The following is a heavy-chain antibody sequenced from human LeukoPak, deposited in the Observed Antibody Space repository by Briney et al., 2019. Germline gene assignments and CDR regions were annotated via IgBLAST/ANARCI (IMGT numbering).Heavy chain of an antibody. J-gene: IGHJ3*02. CDR3: ARGDYYGSGRNAFDI. V-gene: IGHV4-59*08. D-gene: IGHD3-10*01. CDR2: IYYSGST. CDR1: GGSISSYY. Sequence: PSETLSLTCTVSGGSISSYYWSWIRQPPGKGLEWIGYIYYSGSTNYNPSLKSRVTISVDTSKNQFSLKLSSVTAADTAVYYCARGDYYGSGRNAFDIWGQGTMVTVSS.